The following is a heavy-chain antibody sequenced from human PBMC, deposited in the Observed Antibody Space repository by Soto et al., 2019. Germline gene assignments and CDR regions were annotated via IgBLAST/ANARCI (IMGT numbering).Heavy chain of an antibody. J-gene: IGHJ4*02. CDR2: INPSGGST. V-gene: IGHV1-46*03. D-gene: IGHD4-17*01. CDR1: GYTFTSYY. CDR3: ARDLLDYGDYYAPDY. Sequence: ASVKVSCKASGYTFTSYYMHWVRQAPGQGLEWMGIINPSGGSTRYVQKFQGRVTMTRDTSTSTVYMDLSSLRSEDTAVYYCARDLLDYGDYYAPDYWGQGTLVTVSS.